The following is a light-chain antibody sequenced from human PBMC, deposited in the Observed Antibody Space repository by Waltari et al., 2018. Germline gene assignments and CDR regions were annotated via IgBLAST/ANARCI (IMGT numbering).Light chain of an antibody. CDR3: MQALQART. J-gene: IGKJ1*01. V-gene: IGKV2-30*01. CDR2: KVS. CDR1: QSLVYSDGNTY. Sequence: DVVMTQSPLSLPVTLGQPASIPCRSSQSLVYSDGNTYLNWFQQRPGQSPRRLIYKVSNRDSGVPDRCSGSGSGTDFTLKISRVEAEDVGVYYCMQALQARTFGQGTKVEIK.